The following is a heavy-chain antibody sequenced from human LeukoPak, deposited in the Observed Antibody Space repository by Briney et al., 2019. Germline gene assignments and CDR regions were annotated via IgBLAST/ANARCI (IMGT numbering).Heavy chain of an antibody. CDR3: ARTVAATSIEY. CDR2: IYYSGST. V-gene: IGHV4-59*01. J-gene: IGHJ4*02. Sequence: SETLSLTCAVSGCSISSYYWSWIRQPPGKGLEWIGYIYYSGSTNYNPSLKSRVTISIDTSKNQFSLKLTSVTAADTAVYYCARTVAATSIEYTGQGTLVTVSS. CDR1: GCSISSYY. D-gene: IGHD2-15*01.